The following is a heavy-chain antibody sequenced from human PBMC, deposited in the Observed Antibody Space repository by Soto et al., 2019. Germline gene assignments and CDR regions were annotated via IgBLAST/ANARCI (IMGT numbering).Heavy chain of an antibody. CDR2: INPGGGST. V-gene: IGHV1-46*01. J-gene: IGHJ6*02. CDR3: ARDLLDYYGMDV. CDR1: GYTFTSYY. Sequence: QVQLVQSGAEVKKPGASVKVSCKASGYTFTSYYMHWVRQAPGQGLEWMGIINPGGGSTSYAQKFQGRVTMTRDTSTSTVYMELSSLRSEDTAVYYCARDLLDYYGMDVWGQGTTVTVSS.